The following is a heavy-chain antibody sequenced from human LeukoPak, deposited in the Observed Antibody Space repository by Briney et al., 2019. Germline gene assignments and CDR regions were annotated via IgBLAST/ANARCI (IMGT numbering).Heavy chain of an antibody. CDR1: GYTFTSYG. V-gene: IGHV1-18*01. CDR3: ARGASGFWSGYPEVAFDI. J-gene: IGHJ3*02. CDR2: ISAYNGNT. Sequence: RASVKVSCKASGYTFTSYGISWVRQAPGQGLEWMGWISAYNGNTNYAQKLQGRVTMTTDTSTSTAYMELRSLRSDDTAVYYCARGASGFWSGYPEVAFDIWGQGTMVTVSS. D-gene: IGHD3-3*01.